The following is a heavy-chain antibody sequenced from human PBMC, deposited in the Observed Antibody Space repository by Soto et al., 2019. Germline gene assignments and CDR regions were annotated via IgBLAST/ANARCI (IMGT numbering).Heavy chain of an antibody. J-gene: IGHJ6*02. CDR1: GFTFSSYG. Sequence: SLRLSCAASGFTFSSYGMHWVRQAPGKGLEWVAVISYDGGNKYYADPVKGRFTISRDNSKNTLYLQMNSLRAEDTAVYYCAKDFEAMVRGVIISEPRHYYYGMNVWGQGTTVTVSS. D-gene: IGHD3-10*01. V-gene: IGHV3-30*18. CDR2: ISYDGGNK. CDR3: AKDFEAMVRGVIISEPRHYYYGMNV.